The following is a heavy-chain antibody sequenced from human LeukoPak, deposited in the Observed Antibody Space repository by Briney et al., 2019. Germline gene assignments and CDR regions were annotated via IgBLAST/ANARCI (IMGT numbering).Heavy chain of an antibody. CDR2: ISHRGRT. CDR3: ARGMVVKFPYMDV. V-gene: IGHV4-34*01. CDR1: GESFSAFS. D-gene: IGHD3-22*01. Sequence: SETLSLTCAVYGESFSAFSWNWLRQSPGRGLEWIGDISHRGRTTYNPYLNSRVIISVDASKNQFSLNLTAVTAADTAVYYCARGMVVKFPYMDVWGQGATVTVS. J-gene: IGHJ6*03.